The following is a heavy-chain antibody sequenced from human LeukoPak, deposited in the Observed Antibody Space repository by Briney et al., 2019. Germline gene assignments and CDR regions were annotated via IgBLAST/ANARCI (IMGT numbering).Heavy chain of an antibody. CDR1: GYTFTNYY. D-gene: IGHD6-6*01. J-gene: IGHJ4*02. V-gene: IGHV1-46*01. Sequence: GASVKVSCKASGYTFTNYYIHWVRQGPGQGLEWTGIINPSGGSTSYAQKFQGRVTMTRDTSTSTVYLELSSLRSEDTAVYYCAREGPYSDSSRSRFDYWGQGTLVSVSS. CDR2: INPSGGST. CDR3: AREGPYSDSSRSRFDY.